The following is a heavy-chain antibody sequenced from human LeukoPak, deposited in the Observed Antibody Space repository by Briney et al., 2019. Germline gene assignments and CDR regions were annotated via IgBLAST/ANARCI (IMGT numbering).Heavy chain of an antibody. D-gene: IGHD1-7*01. CDR3: ARRWNYGRNYYIDV. CDR1: GGSFSNYY. CDR2: INDNGRA. Sequence: PSETLSLTCAVYGGSFSNYYWNWIRQPPGKGLEWLGEINDNGRANYNPSLMSRVTVSVDTSKNQFSLRLPSVTATDTAVYYCARRWNYGRNYYIDVWGKGATVSVSS. V-gene: IGHV4-34*01. J-gene: IGHJ6*03.